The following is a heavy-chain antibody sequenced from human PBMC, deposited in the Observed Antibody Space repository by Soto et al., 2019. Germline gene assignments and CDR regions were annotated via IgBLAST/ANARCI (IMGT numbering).Heavy chain of an antibody. CDR1: GYTFTSYY. CDR3: ARNYYDSSDRDYLDF. Sequence: ASVKVSCKASGYTFTSYYIHWVRQAPGQGLEWMGWINPITGGTNYAPKFQGRVTMTRDTSITTAYMELSRLRSDDTAVYCCARNYYDSSDRDYLDFWGQGTLVTVSS. D-gene: IGHD3-22*01. J-gene: IGHJ4*02. V-gene: IGHV1-2*02. CDR2: INPITGGT.